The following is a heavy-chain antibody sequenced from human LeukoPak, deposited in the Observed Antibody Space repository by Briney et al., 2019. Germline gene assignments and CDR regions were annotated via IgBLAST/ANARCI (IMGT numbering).Heavy chain of an antibody. D-gene: IGHD2-15*01. CDR1: GFTFSSYG. Sequence: GRSLRLSCAASGFTFSSYGMHWVRQAPGKGLEWVAVISYDGSNKYYADSVKGRFTISRDNSKNTLYLQMNSLRAEDTAVYYCAVGYCSGGSCYYYHGMDVWGQGTTVTVSS. V-gene: IGHV3-30*03. CDR2: ISYDGSNK. J-gene: IGHJ6*02. CDR3: AVGYCSGGSCYYYHGMDV.